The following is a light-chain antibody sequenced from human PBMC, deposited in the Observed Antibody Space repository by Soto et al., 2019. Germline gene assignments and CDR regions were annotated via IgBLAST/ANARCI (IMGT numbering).Light chain of an antibody. CDR2: DVN. CDR1: SSYVGGYNF. V-gene: IGLV2-11*01. CDR3: CSYAGSYTWV. Sequence: QAVVTQPRSVSGSPGQSVTISCTGTSSYVGGYNFVSWYQQHPGKAPKLMIYDVNKRPSGVPDRFSGSKSGNTASLTISGLQAEDEADYYCCSYAGSYTWVFGGGTKLTVL. J-gene: IGLJ3*02.